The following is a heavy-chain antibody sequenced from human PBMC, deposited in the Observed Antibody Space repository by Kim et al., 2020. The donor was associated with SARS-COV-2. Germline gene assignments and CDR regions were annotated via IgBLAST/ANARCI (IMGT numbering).Heavy chain of an antibody. CDR2: ISSSGSTI. V-gene: IGHV3-48*03. D-gene: IGHD5-12*01. Sequence: GGSLRLFCAASGFTFSSYEMNWVRQAPGKGLEWVSYISSSGSTISYADSVKGRFTISRDNAKNSLYLQMNSLRAEDTAVYYCARNRPTRGDVWGKGTTVTVSP. CDR3: ARNRPTRGDV. J-gene: IGHJ6*04. CDR1: GFTFSSYE.